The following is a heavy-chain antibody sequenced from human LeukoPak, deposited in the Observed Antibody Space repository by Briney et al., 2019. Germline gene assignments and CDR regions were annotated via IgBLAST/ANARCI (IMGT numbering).Heavy chain of an antibody. CDR1: GFTVSSNY. CDR3: ARGIDY. V-gene: IGHV3-66*01. Sequence: PGGSLRLSCAASGFTVSSNYMSWVRQAPGKGLEWVSVIYSGGSTYYADSVKGRFTISRDTSKNMVFLQINSLRVEDTAVYYCARGIDYWGRGTLVTVSS. CDR2: IYSGGST. J-gene: IGHJ4*02.